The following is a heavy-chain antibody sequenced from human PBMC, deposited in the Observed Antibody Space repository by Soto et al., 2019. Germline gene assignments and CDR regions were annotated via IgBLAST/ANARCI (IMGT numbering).Heavy chain of an antibody. Sequence: EVQLLESGGDLVQPGGSLRLSCAASGFTFSSYAMSWVRQDPRKGLGWVSTVDRSGSNTYYTDSVKGRFTISRDNSKNTLFLQKNRLTAEDTGVYYCAKIGDPTYGNWYFDLWGRGTLITVSS. CDR1: GFTFSSYA. V-gene: IGHV3-23*01. CDR3: AKIGDPTYGNWYFDL. D-gene: IGHD3-10*01. J-gene: IGHJ2*01. CDR2: VDRSGSNT.